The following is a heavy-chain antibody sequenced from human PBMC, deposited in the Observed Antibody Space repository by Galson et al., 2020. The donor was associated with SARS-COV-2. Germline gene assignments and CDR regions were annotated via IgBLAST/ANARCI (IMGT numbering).Heavy chain of an antibody. D-gene: IGHD3-16*02. CDR1: GYTFTSYD. CDR2: MNPNSGNT. V-gene: IGHV1-8*01. J-gene: IGHJ4*02. Sequence: GESLKISCKASGYTFTSYDINWVRQATGQGLEWMGWMNPNSGNTGYAQKFQGRVTMTRNTSISTAYMELSSLRSEDTAVYYCARGPPHRRIQDYDYVWGSYRLDYWGQGTLVTVSS. CDR3: ARGPPHRRIQDYDYVWGSYRLDY.